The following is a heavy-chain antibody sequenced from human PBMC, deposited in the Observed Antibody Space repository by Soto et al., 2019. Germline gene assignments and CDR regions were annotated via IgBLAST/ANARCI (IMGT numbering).Heavy chain of an antibody. V-gene: IGHV3-15*01. D-gene: IGHD4-17*01. CDR2: IKSKTDGGTT. Sequence: GGSLRLSCAASGFTFTNAWMSWGRQAPGKGLEWVVRIKSKTDGGTTDYAAPVKGRFTISRDDSKKTLYLQMNSLKTEDTAVYYCTTARAXYGAEYFQHXGQGTLVTVSS. CDR3: TTARAXYGAEYFQH. J-gene: IGHJ1*01. CDR1: GFTFTNAW.